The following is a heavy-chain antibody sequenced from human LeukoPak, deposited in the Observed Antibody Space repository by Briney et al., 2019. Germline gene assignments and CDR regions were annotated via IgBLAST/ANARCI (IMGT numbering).Heavy chain of an antibody. D-gene: IGHD3-10*01. J-gene: IGHJ4*02. CDR1: GGSTSGYN. CDR3: AGTLWFGELLVDY. Sequence: SETLSLTCTVSGGSTSGYNWGWFRHPPGRGLGGIGYIYYSGSTNYNPSLKSRVTISVDTSKNQFSLKLSSVTAADTAVYYCAGTLWFGELLVDYWGQGTLVTVSS. V-gene: IGHV4-59*08. CDR2: IYYSGST.